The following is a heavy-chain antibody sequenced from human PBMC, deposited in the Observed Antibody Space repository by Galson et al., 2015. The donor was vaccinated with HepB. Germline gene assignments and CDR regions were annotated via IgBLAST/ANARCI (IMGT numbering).Heavy chain of an antibody. CDR2: FDPEDGET. CDR1: GYTLTELS. V-gene: IGHV1-24*01. D-gene: IGHD6-19*01. CDR3: ATTGLRHSSGGDYYGMDV. Sequence: SVKVSCKVSGYTLTELSMHWVRQAPGKGLEWMGGFDPEDGETIYAQKFQGRVTMTEDTSTDTAYMELSSLRSEDTAVYYCATTGLRHSSGGDYYGMDVWGQGTTVTVSS. J-gene: IGHJ6*02.